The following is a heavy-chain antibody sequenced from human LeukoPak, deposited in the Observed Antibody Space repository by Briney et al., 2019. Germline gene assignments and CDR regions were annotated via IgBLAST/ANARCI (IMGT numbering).Heavy chain of an antibody. Sequence: ASVKVSCKVSGYTLTELSMHWVRQAPGKGLEWMGGFDPEDGETIYAQKFQGRVTMTEDTSTDTAYMELRSLRSDDTAVYYCARTTYYDFWSGYSPYYFDYWGQGTLVTVSS. CDR2: FDPEDGET. J-gene: IGHJ4*02. D-gene: IGHD3-3*01. V-gene: IGHV1-24*01. CDR1: GYTLTELS. CDR3: ARTTYYDFWSGYSPYYFDY.